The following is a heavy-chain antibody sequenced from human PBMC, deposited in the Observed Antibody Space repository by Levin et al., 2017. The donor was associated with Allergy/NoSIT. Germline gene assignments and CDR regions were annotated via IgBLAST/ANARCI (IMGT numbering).Heavy chain of an antibody. CDR2: IVVGSGNT. J-gene: IGHJ4*02. V-gene: IGHV1-58*01. D-gene: IGHD5-12*01. Sequence: SVKVSCRASGFTFSSSAVQWVRQTRGQRLEWIGWIVVGSGNTNYAQKFRERVTMTRDMSTSTVNLEVSSLRFDDTAVYYCAADLYSGSDSPEFWGQGTLVTVSS. CDR3: AADLYSGSDSPEF. CDR1: GFTFSSSA.